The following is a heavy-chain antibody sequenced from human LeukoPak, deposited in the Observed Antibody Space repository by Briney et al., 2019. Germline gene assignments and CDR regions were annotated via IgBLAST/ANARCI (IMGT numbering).Heavy chain of an antibody. D-gene: IGHD2-2*01. CDR2: IYHSGST. J-gene: IGHJ5*02. CDR1: GGSISSSYW. V-gene: IGHV4-4*02. Sequence: PSETLSLTCAVSGGSISSSYWWSWIRQPPGKGLEWIGEIYHSGSTKYNLSLKSRVTISVDKSKNQFSLKLNSVTAADTAVYYCARDYCTSTTCPNWFDPWGQGTLVTVSS. CDR3: ARDYCTSTTCPNWFDP.